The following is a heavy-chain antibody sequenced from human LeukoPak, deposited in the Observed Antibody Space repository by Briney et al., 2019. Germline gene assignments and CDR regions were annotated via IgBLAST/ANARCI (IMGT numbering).Heavy chain of an antibody. Sequence: SETLSLTCTVSGVSISSSNFYWGWIRQSPAKGLEWIGSIYHSGSTYYNPSLKNRITISVDTSTNQFSLKLSSVTASDTAMYYCARDVHIYGNAFGVWGQGTMVTVSS. CDR2: IYHSGST. D-gene: IGHD1-1*01. V-gene: IGHV4-39*07. CDR3: ARDVHIYGNAFGV. CDR1: GVSISSSNFY. J-gene: IGHJ3*01.